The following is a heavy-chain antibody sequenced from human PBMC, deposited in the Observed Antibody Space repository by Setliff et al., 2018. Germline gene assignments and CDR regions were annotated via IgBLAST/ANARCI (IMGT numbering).Heavy chain of an antibody. CDR3: SRLVRFCTRIVCQRLSGDDY. J-gene: IGHJ4*02. Sequence: ASVKVSCKASGYTFTDFGVSWVRQAPGQGLEWVGWISPHNGNTYYAPKFQGTVLMTADTSTTTAYLELRSLRSDDTAVYYCSRLVRFCTRIVCQRLSGDDYWGQGTLVTVST. CDR1: GYTFTDFG. CDR2: ISPHNGNT. V-gene: IGHV1-18*01. D-gene: IGHD3-10*01.